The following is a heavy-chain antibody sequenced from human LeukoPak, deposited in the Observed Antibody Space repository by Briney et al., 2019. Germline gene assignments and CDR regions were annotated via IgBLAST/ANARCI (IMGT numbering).Heavy chain of an antibody. V-gene: IGHV3-30*03. J-gene: IGHJ4*02. Sequence: PGGSLRLSCAASGFTFSSYGMHWVRQAPGKGLEWVAVISYDGSNKYYADSVKGRFTISRDNSKNTLYLQMNSQRAEDTAVYYCARDSNSGSPDYWGQGTLVTVSS. CDR2: ISYDGSNK. D-gene: IGHD1-26*01. CDR1: GFTFSSYG. CDR3: ARDSNSGSPDY.